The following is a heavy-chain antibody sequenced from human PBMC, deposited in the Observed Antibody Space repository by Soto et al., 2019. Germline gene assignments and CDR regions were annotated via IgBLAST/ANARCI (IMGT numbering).Heavy chain of an antibody. D-gene: IGHD3-3*01. CDR2: MNPNSGNT. CDR1: GYTFTSYD. V-gene: IGHV1-8*01. CDR3: ARLAYYGDYVYYMDV. J-gene: IGHJ6*03. Sequence: ASVKVSCKASGYTFTSYDINWVRQATGQGPEWMGWMNPNSGNTGYAQKFQGRVTMTRNTSISTAYMELSSLRSEDTAVYYCARLAYYGDYVYYMDVWGKGTTVTVSS.